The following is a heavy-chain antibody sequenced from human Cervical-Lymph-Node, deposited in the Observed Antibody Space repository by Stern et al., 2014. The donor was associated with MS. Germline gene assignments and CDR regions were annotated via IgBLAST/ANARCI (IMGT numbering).Heavy chain of an antibody. J-gene: IGHJ6*02. V-gene: IGHV6-1*01. Sequence: QVQLGQSGPGLVKPSQTLSLTCVISGVSVSDSAAWNWIRQSPSRGLEWLGRTYYRSRWYNDYAESVRSRITIAPDTSKNQVSLQLKSVTPEDTAVYYCARDKWATFYYYYGLAVWGQGTTVTVSS. CDR3: ARDKWATFYYYYGLAV. CDR2: TYYRSRWYN. CDR1: GVSVSDSAA. D-gene: IGHD1-26*01.